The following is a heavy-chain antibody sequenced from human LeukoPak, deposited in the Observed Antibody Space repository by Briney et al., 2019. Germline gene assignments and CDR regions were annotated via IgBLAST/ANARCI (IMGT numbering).Heavy chain of an antibody. V-gene: IGHV1-69*13. J-gene: IGHJ4*02. Sequence: GASVKVSCKASGGTFSSYAISWVRQAPGQGLEWMGGIIPIFGTANYAQKFQGRVTITADESTSTAYMELSSLRSEDTAVYYCARERKEYSSSWHFDYWGQGTLVTVSS. D-gene: IGHD6-13*01. CDR2: IIPIFGTA. CDR3: ARERKEYSSSWHFDY. CDR1: GGTFSSYA.